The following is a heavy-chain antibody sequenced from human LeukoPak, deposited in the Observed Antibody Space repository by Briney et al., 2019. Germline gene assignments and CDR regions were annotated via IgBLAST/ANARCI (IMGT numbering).Heavy chain of an antibody. D-gene: IGHD3-9*01. J-gene: IGHJ4*02. CDR1: GFTFSSYG. CDR2: ISYDGSNK. Sequence: GGSLRLSCAASGFTFSSYGMHWVRQAPGKGLEWVAVISYDGSNKYYADSVKGRFTISRDNSKNTLYLQMNSLRAEDTAVYYCAKAYYDLLTGYYPGGYFDYWGQGTLVTVSS. V-gene: IGHV3-30*18. CDR3: AKAYYDLLTGYYPGGYFDY.